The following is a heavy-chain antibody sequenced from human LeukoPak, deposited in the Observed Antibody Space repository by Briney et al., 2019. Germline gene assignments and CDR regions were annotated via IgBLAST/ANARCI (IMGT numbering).Heavy chain of an antibody. CDR2: ISSSSSYI. Sequence: PGGSLRLSCAASGFTFSSYSMNWVRQAPGKGLEWVSSISSSSSYIYYADSVKGRFTISRDNSKNTLYLQMNSLRAEDTAVYYCAKGPYTYYYDSSGYLDYWGQGTLVTVSS. J-gene: IGHJ4*02. V-gene: IGHV3-21*04. CDR3: AKGPYTYYYDSSGYLDY. D-gene: IGHD3-22*01. CDR1: GFTFSSYS.